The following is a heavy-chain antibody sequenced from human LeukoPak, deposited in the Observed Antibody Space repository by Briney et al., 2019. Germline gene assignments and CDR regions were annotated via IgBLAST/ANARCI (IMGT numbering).Heavy chain of an antibody. CDR1: GLTVSSNY. V-gene: IGHV3-53*01. CDR3: VKVPSRRYCSGGSCYSGFDP. CDR2: LYAAGNT. Sequence: GGSLRLSCAASGLTVSSNYMSWVRQAPGKGLEWVSVLYAAGNTYYADSVKGRFTISRDNSKNTVYLQMNSLRAEDTAVYYCVKVPSRRYCSGGSCYSGFDPWGQGTLVTVSS. D-gene: IGHD2-15*01. J-gene: IGHJ5*02.